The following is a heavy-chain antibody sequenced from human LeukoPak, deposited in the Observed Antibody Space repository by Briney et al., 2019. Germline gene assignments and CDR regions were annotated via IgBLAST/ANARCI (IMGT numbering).Heavy chain of an antibody. CDR2: INHSGST. CDR1: GGSFSGYY. CDR3: ARHEVVPAAISWFDP. D-gene: IGHD2-2*02. J-gene: IGHJ5*02. V-gene: IGHV4-34*01. Sequence: PSETLSLTCAVYGGSFSGYYWSWIRQPPGKGLEWIGEINHSGSTNYNPSLKSRVTISVDTSKNQFSLKLSSVTAADTAVYYCARHEVVPAAISWFDPWGQGTLVTVSS.